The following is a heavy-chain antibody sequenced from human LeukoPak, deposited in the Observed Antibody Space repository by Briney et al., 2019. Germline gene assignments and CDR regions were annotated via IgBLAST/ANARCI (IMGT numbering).Heavy chain of an antibody. CDR3: TRTASGSADAFDI. D-gene: IGHD6-25*01. CDR2: IRSKAYGGTT. V-gene: IGHV3-49*04. J-gene: IGHJ3*02. CDR1: GFTYSNYW. Sequence: GGSLRLSCAASGFTYSNYWMTWVRQAPGKGLEWVGFIRSKAYGGTTEYAASVKGRFTISRDDSKSIAYLQMNSLKTEDTAVYYCTRTASGSADAFDIWGQGTMVTVSS.